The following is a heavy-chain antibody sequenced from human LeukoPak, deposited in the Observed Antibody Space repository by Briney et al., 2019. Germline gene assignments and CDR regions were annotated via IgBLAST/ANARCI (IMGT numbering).Heavy chain of an antibody. V-gene: IGHV3-7*01. CDR3: ARGPSYVDRGPE. D-gene: IGHD5-12*01. CDR2: IKEDGSEK. CDR1: GFTLSRHW. J-gene: IGHJ4*02. Sequence: TGGSLRLSCAASGFTLSRHWMKWVRQAPGKGLEWVANIKEDGSEKYYVHSVKGRFTIPRDNAKNALYLQMNGLSAEDAGVYYCARGPSYVDRGPEWGQGTLVTVSS.